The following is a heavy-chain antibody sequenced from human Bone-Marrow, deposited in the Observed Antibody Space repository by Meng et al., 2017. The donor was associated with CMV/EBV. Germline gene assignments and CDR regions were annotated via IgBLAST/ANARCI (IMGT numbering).Heavy chain of an antibody. D-gene: IGHD2-15*01. J-gene: IGHJ6*02. Sequence: GEFLMISCAASGFTFSRYAMSWVRQAPGKGLVWVSRINSDGSSTSYADSVKGRFTISRDNSKNTLYLQMSSLRAEDMAVYYCERGRDIPLDVWGQGTTVTVSS. CDR2: INSDGSST. CDR3: ERGRDIPLDV. CDR1: GFTFSRYA. V-gene: IGHV3-74*01.